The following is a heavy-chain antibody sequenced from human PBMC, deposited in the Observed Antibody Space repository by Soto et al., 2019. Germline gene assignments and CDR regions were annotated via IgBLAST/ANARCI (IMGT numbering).Heavy chain of an antibody. CDR2: INPNSGGT. Sequence: GASVKVSCKASGYTFTGYYMQWARQAPGQRLEWMRWINPNSGGTNYAQKFQGWVTMTRDTSISTAYMELSRLRSDDTAVYYCARDGGGYSYGRVTTDYYYYGMDVWVQRTTVTVSS. CDR3: ARDGGGYSYGRVTTDYYYYGMDV. D-gene: IGHD5-18*01. V-gene: IGHV1-2*04. CDR1: GYTFTGYY. J-gene: IGHJ6*02.